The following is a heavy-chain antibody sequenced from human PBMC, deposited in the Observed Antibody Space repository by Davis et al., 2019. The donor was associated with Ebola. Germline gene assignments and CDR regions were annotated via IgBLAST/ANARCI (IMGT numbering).Heavy chain of an antibody. J-gene: IGHJ6*02. Sequence: PGGSLRLSCAASGFTFSTNWMSWVRQAPGKGLEWVATIKPDGSDKYFVDSVKGRFTISRDNSKSTLYLQMNSLRAEDTAVYYCARGSRNMDVWGQGTTVTVSS. CDR1: GFTFSTNW. CDR2: IKPDGSDK. CDR3: ARGSRNMDV. V-gene: IGHV3-7*01.